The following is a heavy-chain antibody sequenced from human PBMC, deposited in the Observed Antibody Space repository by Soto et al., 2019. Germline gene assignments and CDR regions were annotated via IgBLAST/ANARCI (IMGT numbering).Heavy chain of an antibody. J-gene: IGHJ6*02. CDR3: ARVITVTTYYYYYGMDL. CDR2: ISAYNGNT. V-gene: IGHV1-18*01. CDR1: GYTFTSYG. Sequence: ASVKVSCKASGYTFTSYGISWVRQAPGQGLEWMGWISAYNGNTNYAQKLQGRVTMTTDTSTSTAYMELRSLRSDDTAVYYCARVITVTTYYYYYGMDLWGQGTSVTVSS. D-gene: IGHD4-17*01.